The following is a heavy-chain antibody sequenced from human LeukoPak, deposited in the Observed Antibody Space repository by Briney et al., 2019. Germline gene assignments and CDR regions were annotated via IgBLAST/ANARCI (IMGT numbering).Heavy chain of an antibody. J-gene: IGHJ4*02. D-gene: IGHD6-19*01. CDR3: ARDGVAGTDYFDY. Sequence: ASVKVSCKASGYTFTGYYMHWVRQAPGQGLEWMGWINPNSGGTNYAQKLQGRVTMTTDTSTSTAYMELRSLRSDDTAVYYCARDGVAGTDYFDYWGQGTLVTVSS. V-gene: IGHV1-2*02. CDR1: GYTFTGYY. CDR2: INPNSGGT.